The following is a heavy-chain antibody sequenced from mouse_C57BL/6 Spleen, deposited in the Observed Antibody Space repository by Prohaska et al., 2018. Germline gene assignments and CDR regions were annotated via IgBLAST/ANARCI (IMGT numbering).Heavy chain of an antibody. CDR1: GYTFTSYW. Sequence: QVQLQQPGAELVMPGASVKLSCKASGYTFTSYWMHWVKRRPGQGLEWIGEIDPSDSYTNYNQKFKGKATVTVDKSSSTAYIQLSSLTSEDSTVYYCARKSLDYWGQGTTHTVSA. CDR2: IDPSDSYT. V-gene: IGHV1-69*01. CDR3: ARKSLDY. J-gene: IGHJ2*01.